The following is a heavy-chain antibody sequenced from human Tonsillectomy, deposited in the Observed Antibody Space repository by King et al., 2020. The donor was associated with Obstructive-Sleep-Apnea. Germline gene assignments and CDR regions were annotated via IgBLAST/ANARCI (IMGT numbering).Heavy chain of an antibody. J-gene: IGHJ3*02. CDR3: ARDTYSNYAFDI. CDR1: GGSFSGYY. D-gene: IGHD4-11*01. Sequence: VQLPQWGAGLLKPSETLSLTCAVYGGSFSGYYWTWIRQPPGKGLEWIGEINHSGSTNYSPSLKSRVTISVDTSKNQFSLKLSSVTAADTAVYYCARDTYSNYAFDIWGQGTMVTVSS. CDR2: INHSGST. V-gene: IGHV4-34*01.